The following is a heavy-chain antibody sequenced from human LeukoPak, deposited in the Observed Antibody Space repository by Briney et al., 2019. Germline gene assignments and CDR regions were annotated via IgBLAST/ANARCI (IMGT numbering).Heavy chain of an antibody. V-gene: IGHV4-59*01. J-gene: IGHJ4*02. CDR3: ARGQWKERVGY. CDR1: GDSLSSCK. CDR2: IYDSGST. Sequence: SETLSLTCTVSGDSLSSCKWNWIRQPPGKELEWIGYIYDSGSTNYNPSLKSRVTISVDTSKNQFSLKLSSVTAANTAVYYCARGQWKERVGYWGQGTLVTVSS. D-gene: IGHD6-19*01.